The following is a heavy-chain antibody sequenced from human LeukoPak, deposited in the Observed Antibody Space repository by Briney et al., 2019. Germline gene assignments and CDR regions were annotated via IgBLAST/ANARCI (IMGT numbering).Heavy chain of an antibody. CDR2: IYYSGST. D-gene: IGHD2-2*01. V-gene: IGHV4-39*07. J-gene: IGHJ5*02. Sequence: SGTLSLTCTVSGGSISSSSYYWGLIRQPPGKGLEWIGSIYYSGSTYYNPSLKGRVTISVDTSKNQFSLKLSSVTAADTAVYYCASRGGCSSTSCYNWFDPWGQGTLVTVSS. CDR3: ASRGGCSSTSCYNWFDP. CDR1: GGSISSSSYY.